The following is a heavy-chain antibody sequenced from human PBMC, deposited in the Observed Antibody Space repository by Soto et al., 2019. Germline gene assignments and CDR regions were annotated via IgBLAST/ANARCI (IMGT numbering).Heavy chain of an antibody. D-gene: IGHD2-21*02. V-gene: IGHV3-7*03. J-gene: IGHJ6*02. CDR2: IKEDGSEK. CDR3: ARAASTGGLCDLVNAQWGQSWGGDPSGGVRYSSYGIDF. Sequence: EVQLVESGGGLVQPGGSLRLSCAASGFTFSNSWMAWVRQAPGKGLEGVANIKEDGSEKYYVDSLKGRLAISRDNAKKSLYLEVPGLTARVTAVHSCARAASTGGLCDLVNAQWGQSWGGDPSGGVRYSSYGIDFWGQGHRGIVS. CDR1: GFTFSNSW.